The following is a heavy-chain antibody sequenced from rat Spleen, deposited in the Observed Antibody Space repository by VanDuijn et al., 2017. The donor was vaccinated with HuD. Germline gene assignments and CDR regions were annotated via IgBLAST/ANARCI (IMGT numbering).Heavy chain of an antibody. CDR2: ISPSGGST. CDR1: GFTFSSYD. V-gene: IGHV5-25*01. CDR3: VRHGYTRYYFDY. J-gene: IGHJ2*01. Sequence: EVQLVESGGALVQPGRSLKLSCAASGFTFSSYDMAWVRQAPTKGLEWVASISPSGGSTYYRDSMKGRFTVSRDNAKSTLYMQMDSLRSEDTASYYCVRHGYTRYYFDYWGQGVMVTVSS. D-gene: IGHD1-9*01.